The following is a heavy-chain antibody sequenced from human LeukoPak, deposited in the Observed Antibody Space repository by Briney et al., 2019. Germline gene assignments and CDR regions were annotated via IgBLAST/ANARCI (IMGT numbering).Heavy chain of an antibody. Sequence: PGGSVRLSRAASGFTFSSYAMSWVRQAPGKGLEWVSSIGGSGVVTTNADSVKGRFTISRDNSKNSLYLQMNSLRDEDTAVYYCAGANNSPDFYYYYGMDVWGQGTTVTVSS. CDR1: GFTFSSYA. CDR3: AGANNSPDFYYYYGMDV. V-gene: IGHV3-23*01. J-gene: IGHJ6*02. CDR2: IGGSGVVT. D-gene: IGHD1/OR15-1a*01.